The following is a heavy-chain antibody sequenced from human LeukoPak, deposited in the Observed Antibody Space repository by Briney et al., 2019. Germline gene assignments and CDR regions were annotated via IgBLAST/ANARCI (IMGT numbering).Heavy chain of an antibody. CDR3: AHGGNEPHLRYYFDY. V-gene: IGHV1-2*06. Sequence: ASVKVSCKASGYTFTGYYMHWVRQAPGQGLEWMGRINPNSGGTNYAQKFQGRVTMTRDTSISTAYMELSRLRSDDTAVYYCAHGGNEPHLRYYFDYWGQGTLVTVSS. CDR1: GYTFTGYY. CDR2: INPNSGGT. J-gene: IGHJ4*02. D-gene: IGHD4-23*01.